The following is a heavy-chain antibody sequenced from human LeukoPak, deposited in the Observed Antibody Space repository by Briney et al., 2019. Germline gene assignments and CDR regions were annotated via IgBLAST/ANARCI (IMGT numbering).Heavy chain of an antibody. CDR3: AKSVGGTGDPVDY. J-gene: IGHJ4*02. CDR2: ISGRGGST. Sequence: GGSLRLSCAASGFTFSSHAMNWVRQAPGKGLDWVSNISGRGGSTYYADSVKGRFTISRDNSKNTLYLQMNSLRAEDTAVYYCAKSVGGTGDPVDYWGQGTLVIVSA. V-gene: IGHV3-23*01. CDR1: GFTFSSHA. D-gene: IGHD6-19*01.